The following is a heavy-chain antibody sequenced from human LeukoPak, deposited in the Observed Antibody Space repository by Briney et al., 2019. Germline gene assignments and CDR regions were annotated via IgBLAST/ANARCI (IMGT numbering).Heavy chain of an antibody. Sequence: GGSLRLSCAASGFTFSSYSMNWVRQAPGKGLEGVSSISSSSSYIYYADSVKGRFTISRDNAKNSLYLQMNSLRAEDTAVYYCARAGILTGYAFDYWGQGTLVTVSS. CDR3: ARAGILTGYAFDY. V-gene: IGHV3-21*01. CDR1: GFTFSSYS. CDR2: ISSSSSYI. J-gene: IGHJ4*02. D-gene: IGHD3-9*01.